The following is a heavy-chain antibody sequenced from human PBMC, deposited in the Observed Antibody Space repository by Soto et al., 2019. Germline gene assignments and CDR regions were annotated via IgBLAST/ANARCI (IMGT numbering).Heavy chain of an antibody. D-gene: IGHD3-22*01. V-gene: IGHV3-30*18. J-gene: IGHJ4*02. CDR2: ISHDGSNK. CDR1: GFTFSSYG. CDR3: AKDAYDSSGYYVDY. Sequence: QVQLVESGGGVVQPGRSLRLSCAASGFTFSSYGMHWVRQAPGKGLEWVAVISHDGSNKYYADSVKGRFTISRDNSKNALYLQMNSLRAEDTAVYYCAKDAYDSSGYYVDYWGQGTLVTVSS.